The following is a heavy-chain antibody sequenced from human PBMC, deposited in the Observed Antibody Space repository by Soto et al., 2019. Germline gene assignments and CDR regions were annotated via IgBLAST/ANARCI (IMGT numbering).Heavy chain of an antibody. J-gene: IGHJ4*02. CDR3: AGGYSYGPSNY. D-gene: IGHD5-18*01. Sequence: GSLRLSCAASEFTVSSSYMNWVRQAPGKGLEWVSAIYSGGSTYYADSVKGRFTISRDKSKNTVCLQMDSLSAEDTAVYYCAGGYSYGPSNYWGQGTLVTVSS. CDR2: IYSGGST. CDR1: EFTVSSSY. V-gene: IGHV3-53*01.